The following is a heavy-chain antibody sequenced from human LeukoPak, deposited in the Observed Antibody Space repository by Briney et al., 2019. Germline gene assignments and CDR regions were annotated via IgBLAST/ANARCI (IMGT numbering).Heavy chain of an antibody. Sequence: PGGSLRLSCAASGFTFSRYWMSWVRQAPGKGLEWVAHINQDGSDRSDKYYVDSVKGRFTISRDNAKNSVSLQMNSLRAEDTAVYYCARSEKNHDFWTGEDYWGQGTLVTVSS. J-gene: IGHJ4*02. D-gene: IGHD3/OR15-3a*01. CDR1: GFTFSRYW. CDR3: ARSEKNHDFWTGEDY. V-gene: IGHV3-7*01. CDR2: INQDGSDRSDK.